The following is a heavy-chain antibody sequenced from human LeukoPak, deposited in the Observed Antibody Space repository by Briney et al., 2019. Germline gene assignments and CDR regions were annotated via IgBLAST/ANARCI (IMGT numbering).Heavy chain of an antibody. CDR2: IYPGDSDT. J-gene: IGHJ3*02. CDR3: ARQDDSSGDDAFDI. D-gene: IGHD3-22*01. CDR1: GYSFTSYW. V-gene: IGHV5-51*01. Sequence: ESLRISCKGSGYSFTSYWIGLVRQMPGKGLEWMGIIYPGDSDTRYSPSFQGQVTISADKSISTAYLQWSSLKASDTAMYYCARQDDSSGDDAFDIWGQGTMVTVSS.